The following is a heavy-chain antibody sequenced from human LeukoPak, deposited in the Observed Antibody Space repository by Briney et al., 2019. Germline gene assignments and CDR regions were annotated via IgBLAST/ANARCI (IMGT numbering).Heavy chain of an antibody. CDR1: GYTFTSYG. J-gene: IGHJ5*02. Sequence: GASVKVSCKASGYTFTSYGISWVRQAPGQGLEWMGWIRAYNGNTNYAQKLQGRVTMTTDTSTSTAYMELRSLRSDDTAVYYCARYYDILTGYFRWFDPWGQGTLVTVSS. D-gene: IGHD3-9*01. V-gene: IGHV1-18*01. CDR2: IRAYNGNT. CDR3: ARYYDILTGYFRWFDP.